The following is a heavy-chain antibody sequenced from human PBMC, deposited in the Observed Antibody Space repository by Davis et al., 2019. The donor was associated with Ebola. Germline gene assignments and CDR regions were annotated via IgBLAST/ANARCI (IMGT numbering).Heavy chain of an antibody. CDR1: GYTFGSYS. V-gene: IGHV3-21*01. J-gene: IGHJ4*02. Sequence: GSLRLSCAASGYTFGSYSMHWVRQAPGKGLEWVSSISSSSSYIYYADSVKGRFTISRDNAKNSLYLQMNSLRAEDTAVYYCAKDVEDSSGYYEDSFDYWGQGTLVTVSS. CDR2: ISSSSSYI. CDR3: AKDVEDSSGYYEDSFDY. D-gene: IGHD3-22*01.